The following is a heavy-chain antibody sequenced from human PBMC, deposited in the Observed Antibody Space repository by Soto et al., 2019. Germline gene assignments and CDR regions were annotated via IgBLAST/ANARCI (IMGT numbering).Heavy chain of an antibody. Sequence: GASVKVSCKASGYTFTSYYMHWVRQAPGQGLEWMGIINPSGGSTSYAQKFQGRVTMTRDTSTSTVYMELSSLRSEDTAVYYCARGGGYYYDSSGYSNWFDPWGQGTLVTVYS. J-gene: IGHJ5*02. V-gene: IGHV1-46*01. CDR2: INPSGGST. CDR3: ARGGGYYYDSSGYSNWFDP. D-gene: IGHD3-22*01. CDR1: GYTFTSYY.